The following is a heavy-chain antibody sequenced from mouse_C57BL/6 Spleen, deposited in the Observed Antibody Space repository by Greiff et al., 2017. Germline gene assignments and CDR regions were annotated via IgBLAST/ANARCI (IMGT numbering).Heavy chain of an antibody. V-gene: IGHV1-64*01. CDR1: GYTFTSYW. J-gene: IGHJ2*01. Sequence: QVQLQQPGAELVKPGASVKLSCKASGYTFTSYWMHWVKQRPGQGLEWIGMIHPNSGSTNYNEKFKSKATLTVDKSSSTAYMQLSSLTSEDSAVXDCSQREYDYGGFDYWGQGTTLTVSS. CDR3: SQREYDYGGFDY. D-gene: IGHD2-4*01. CDR2: IHPNSGST.